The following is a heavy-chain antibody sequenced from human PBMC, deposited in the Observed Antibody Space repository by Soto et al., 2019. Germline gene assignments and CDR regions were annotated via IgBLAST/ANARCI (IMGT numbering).Heavy chain of an antibody. V-gene: IGHV1-8*01. CDR1: GYTFTSYD. D-gene: IGHD1-26*01. Sequence: GASVKVSCKTSGYTFTSYDIHWVRQATGQGLEWMGWMNPYSVNTGYAQNFQGRVTLTRDTSISTAYMELSSLRSDDTAVYYCARVFTVRRGSGADYWGQGTLVTVSS. CDR2: MNPYSVNT. J-gene: IGHJ4*02. CDR3: ARVFTVRRGSGADY.